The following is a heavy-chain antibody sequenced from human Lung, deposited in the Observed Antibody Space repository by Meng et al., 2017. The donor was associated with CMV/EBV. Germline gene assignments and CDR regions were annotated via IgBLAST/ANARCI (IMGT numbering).Heavy chain of an antibody. V-gene: IGHV4-61*01. CDR1: GDSVSSGPYY. CDR2: LYYSGDT. CDR3: ARLLRGYDSVGWFDP. Sequence: GSXRLXCTVSGDSVSSGPYYWSWIRQPPGKGLEWIGYLYYSGDTNYNPSLKSRVTMSVDTSKNQFSLKLRSVTAADTAVYYCARLLRGYDSVGWFDPWGQGTXVTVAS. J-gene: IGHJ5*02. D-gene: IGHD3-3*01.